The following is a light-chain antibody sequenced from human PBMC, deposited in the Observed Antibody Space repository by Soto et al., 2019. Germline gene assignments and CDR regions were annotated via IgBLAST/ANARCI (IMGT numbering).Light chain of an antibody. J-gene: IGKJ1*01. V-gene: IGKV3-11*01. CDR1: QSVRNY. CDR2: DAS. Sequence: EIVLTQSPATLSLSPGERATLSCRASQSVRNYLAWYQQKPGQAPRLLIYDASNRATGIPGRFSGSGSGTDFTLIISSLEPEDFAVYYCQQRSNWPWTFGQGTKVEIK. CDR3: QQRSNWPWT.